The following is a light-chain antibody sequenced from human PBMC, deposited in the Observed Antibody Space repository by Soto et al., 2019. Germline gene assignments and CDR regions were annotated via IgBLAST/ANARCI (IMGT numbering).Light chain of an antibody. V-gene: IGLV2-11*01. CDR1: SSDVGGYNY. CDR3: CSHAGTYIYV. J-gene: IGLJ1*01. Sequence: QSALTQPRSVSGSPGQSVTISCTGTSSDVGGYNYVSWYQQHPGKAPKLMIYDVSKRPSGVPDRFSGFKSGNTASLIISGLQAEDEADYSCCSHAGTYIYVFGTGTKVTVL. CDR2: DVS.